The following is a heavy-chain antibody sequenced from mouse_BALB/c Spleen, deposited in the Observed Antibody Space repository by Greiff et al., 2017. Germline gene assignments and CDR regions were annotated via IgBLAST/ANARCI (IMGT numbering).Heavy chain of an antibody. J-gene: IGHJ4*01. CDR3: ARAPPTGNYAMDY. V-gene: IGHV2-6-7*01. CDR2: IWGDGST. Sequence: QVQLQQSGPGLVAPSQSLSITCTVSGFSLTGYGVNWVRQPPGKGLEWLGMIWGDGSTDYNSALKSRLSISKDNSKSQVFLKMNSLQTDDTARYYCARAPPTGNYAMDYWGQGTSGTVSS. D-gene: IGHD4-1*02. CDR1: GFSLTGYG.